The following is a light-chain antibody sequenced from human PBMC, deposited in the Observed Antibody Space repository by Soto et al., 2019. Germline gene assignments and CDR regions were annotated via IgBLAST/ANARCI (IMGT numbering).Light chain of an antibody. CDR3: QQYVSSPLVT. Sequence: EIVLTQSPGTLSLSPGERATLSCRASQSVSSSYLAWYQQRPGQAPRLLIYGTSSRATGIPDRFSGSGSGTDFTLTLSRLKPEDFAVYYCQQYVSSPLVTFGQGTRLEIK. J-gene: IGKJ5*01. CDR1: QSVSSSY. CDR2: GTS. V-gene: IGKV3-20*01.